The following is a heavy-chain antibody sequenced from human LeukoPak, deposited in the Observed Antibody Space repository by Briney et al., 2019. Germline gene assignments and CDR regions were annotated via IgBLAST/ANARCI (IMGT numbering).Heavy chain of an antibody. V-gene: IGHV1-46*01. D-gene: IGHD6-19*01. CDR1: GYTFTSYY. CDR2: INPSGGST. J-gene: IGHJ4*02. Sequence: GASVKVSCKASGYTFTSYYMHWVRQAPGQGLEWMGIINPSGGSTSYAQKFQGRVTMTRDMSTSTVYMELSRLRSDDTAVYYCARGYSSGWYFYWGQGTLVTVSS. CDR3: ARGYSSGWYFY.